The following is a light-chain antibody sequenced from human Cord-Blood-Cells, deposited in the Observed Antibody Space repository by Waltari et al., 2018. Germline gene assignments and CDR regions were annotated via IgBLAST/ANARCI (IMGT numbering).Light chain of an antibody. Sequence: AIRITQSPSSLSASTGDRVTITCRARQGIISYLAWYQQKPGKAPKLLIYAASTLQSGVPSRFSGSGSGTDFTLTISCLQSEDFATYYCQQYYSYPLTFGGGTKVEIK. CDR2: AAS. V-gene: IGKV1-8*01. CDR3: QQYYSYPLT. J-gene: IGKJ4*01. CDR1: QGIISY.